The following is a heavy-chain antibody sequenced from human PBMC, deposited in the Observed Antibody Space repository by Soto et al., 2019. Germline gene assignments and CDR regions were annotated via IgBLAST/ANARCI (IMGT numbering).Heavy chain of an antibody. CDR3: AKVLRFLEWSYDAFDI. CDR1: GFTFSSYW. CDR2: INSDGSST. J-gene: IGHJ3*02. Sequence: PGGSLRLSCAASGFTFSSYWMHWVRQAPGKGLEWVSRINSDGSSTYYADSVKGRFTISRDNAKNTLYLQMNSLRAEDTAVYYCAKVLRFLEWSYDAFDIWGQGTMVTVSS. V-gene: IGHV3-74*01. D-gene: IGHD3-3*01.